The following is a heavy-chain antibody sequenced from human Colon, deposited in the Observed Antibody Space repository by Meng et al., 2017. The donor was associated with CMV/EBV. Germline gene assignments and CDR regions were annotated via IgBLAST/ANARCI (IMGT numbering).Heavy chain of an antibody. Sequence: GSLRLSCAVSGGSSSSSSWSWIRETPGKGLEWIGEINHRGHTNYTLSLKSRTSISIDTSKNQFSLKLRSVTAADTAVYYCARGGLVYDYGEEYYYFYGIDVWAQGTTVTVSS. CDR2: INHRGHT. V-gene: IGHV4-34*01. CDR1: GGSSSSSS. J-gene: IGHJ6*02. D-gene: IGHD3/OR15-3a*01. CDR3: ARGGLVYDYGEEYYYFYGIDV.